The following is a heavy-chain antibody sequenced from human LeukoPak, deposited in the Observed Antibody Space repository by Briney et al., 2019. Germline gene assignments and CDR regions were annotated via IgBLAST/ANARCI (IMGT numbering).Heavy chain of an antibody. J-gene: IGHJ4*02. Sequence: GGSLRLSCAASGFTFSSYSMNWVRQAPGKGLEWVSSISSSSSYIYYADSVKGRFTISRDNAKNSLYLQMNSLRAEDTAVYYCAKDRTAGYDGLVDYWGQGTLVTVSS. CDR2: ISSSSSYI. CDR1: GFTFSSYS. V-gene: IGHV3-21*01. D-gene: IGHD5-12*01. CDR3: AKDRTAGYDGLVDY.